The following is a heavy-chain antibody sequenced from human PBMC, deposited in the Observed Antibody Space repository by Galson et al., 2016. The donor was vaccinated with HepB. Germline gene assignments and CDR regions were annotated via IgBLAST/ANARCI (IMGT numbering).Heavy chain of an antibody. CDR3: TRAYVGKARRGTYWCFDL. J-gene: IGHJ2*01. D-gene: IGHD4-23*01. V-gene: IGHV3-21*01. CDR2: ITSSSNYI. CDR1: GFTFNSYN. Sequence: SLRLSCAASGFTFNSYNMNWVRQAPGKGLEWVSSITSSSNYIYYADSVRGRFTISRDNAKNSLHLQMNSLRAEDTAVYYCTRAYVGKARRGTYWCFDLWGRGTLVTVSS.